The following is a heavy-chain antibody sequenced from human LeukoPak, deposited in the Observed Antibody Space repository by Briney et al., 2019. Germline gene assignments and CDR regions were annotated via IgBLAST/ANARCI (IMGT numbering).Heavy chain of an antibody. Sequence: PSETLSLTCAVYGGSFSGYYWSWIRQPPGKGLEWIGEINHSGSTNYNPSLKSRVTISVDTSKNQFSLKLSSVTAAGTAVHYCARYGKSKRGSQDGYITSWGQGTLVTVSS. J-gene: IGHJ4*02. CDR1: GGSFSGYY. V-gene: IGHV4-34*01. D-gene: IGHD5-24*01. CDR3: ARYGKSKRGSQDGYITS. CDR2: INHSGST.